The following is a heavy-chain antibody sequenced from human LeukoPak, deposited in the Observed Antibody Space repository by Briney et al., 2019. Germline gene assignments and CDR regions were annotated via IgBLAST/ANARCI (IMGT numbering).Heavy chain of an antibody. CDR3: ARVAAAGTRLGFDY. CDR1: GYTFTSYD. J-gene: IGHJ4*02. V-gene: IGHV1-8*01. Sequence: ASVKVSCKASGYTFTSYDINWVRQATGQGLEWMGWMNPNSGNTGYAQKFQGRVTMTRNTSISTAYMELSSLRSEDTAVYYCARVAAAGTRLGFDYWGQGTLVTVSS. D-gene: IGHD6-13*01. CDR2: MNPNSGNT.